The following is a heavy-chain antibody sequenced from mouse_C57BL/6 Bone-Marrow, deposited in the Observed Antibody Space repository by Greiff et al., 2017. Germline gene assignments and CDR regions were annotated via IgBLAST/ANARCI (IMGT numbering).Heavy chain of an antibody. V-gene: IGHV14-4*01. D-gene: IGHD2-4*01. CDR2: IDPENGDT. CDR1: GFNIKDDY. J-gene: IGHJ3*01. CDR3: TTSDYAWFAY. Sequence: EVQVVESGAELVRPGASVKLSCTASGFNIKDDYMHWVKQRPEQGLEWIGWIDPENGDTEYASKFQGKAPITADTASNTAYLQLSSLTSEDTAVYYCTTSDYAWFAYWGQGTLVTVSA.